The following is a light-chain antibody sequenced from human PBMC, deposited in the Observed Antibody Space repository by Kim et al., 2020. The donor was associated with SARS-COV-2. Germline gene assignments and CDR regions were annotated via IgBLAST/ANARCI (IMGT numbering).Light chain of an antibody. Sequence: QSVLTQPPSASGTPGQRVTISCSGSSSNIGSNTVNWYQQHPGTAPKLLIYSNNQRPSGVPDRFSGSKSGTSASLAISGLQSEDEDDYYCAAWDDSLNGVVFGGGTQLTVL. CDR2: SNN. J-gene: IGLJ2*01. V-gene: IGLV1-44*01. CDR3: AAWDDSLNGVV. CDR1: SSNIGSNT.